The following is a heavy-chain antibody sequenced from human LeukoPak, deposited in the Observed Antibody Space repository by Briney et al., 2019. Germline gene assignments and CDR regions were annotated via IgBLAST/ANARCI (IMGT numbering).Heavy chain of an antibody. CDR3: ARNYDNSGYCYVGGES. D-gene: IGHD3-22*01. J-gene: IGHJ5*02. Sequence: GGSLRLSCSASGFTFRDYAMHWVRQAPGKGLEWLAVVIYDGSDKYYADSVKGRFTISRDNSKNTLFLQMNRLRTEDTGVYYCARNYDNSGYCYVGGESWGQGTLVTVSP. CDR1: GFTFRDYA. V-gene: IGHV3-30-3*01. CDR2: VIYDGSDK.